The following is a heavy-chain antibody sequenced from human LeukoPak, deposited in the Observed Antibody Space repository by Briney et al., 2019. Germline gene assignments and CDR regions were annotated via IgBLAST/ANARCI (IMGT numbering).Heavy chain of an antibody. CDR2: IKQDGSEK. CDR3: ARDMKAAGTRTLLMDV. J-gene: IGHJ6*03. D-gene: IGHD6-13*01. Sequence: GGSLRLSCAASGFTFSSYWMIWVRQAPGKGLEWVANIKQDGSEKYHVDSVKGRFTISRDNAKNSLYLQMNRRRAEDTAVYYCARDMKAAGTRTLLMDVWGKGTTVTISS. CDR1: GFTFSSYW. V-gene: IGHV3-7*01.